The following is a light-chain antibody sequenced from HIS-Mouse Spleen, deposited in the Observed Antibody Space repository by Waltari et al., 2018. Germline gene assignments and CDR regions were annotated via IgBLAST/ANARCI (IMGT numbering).Light chain of an antibody. CDR3: QVWDSSSEHYV. Sequence: SYVLTQPPSVSVAPGKTARITCGGNNIGSKSVHWYQQEPGQAPVLVVYDDSDRPSGIPEGFSGSNSGNTATLTISRVEAGDEADYYCQVWDSSSEHYVFGTGTKVTVL. V-gene: IGLV3-21*03. CDR1: NIGSKS. J-gene: IGLJ1*01. CDR2: DDS.